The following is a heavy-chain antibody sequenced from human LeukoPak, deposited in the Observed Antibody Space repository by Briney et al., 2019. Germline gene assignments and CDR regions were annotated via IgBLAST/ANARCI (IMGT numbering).Heavy chain of an antibody. CDR2: ISSTSSAI. CDR1: GFKFSSFS. Sequence: GGSLRLSCTASGFKFSSFSMNWARQAPGKGLEWLSYISSTSSAIYYADSVKGRFTISRDNAKNSLYLQMNSLRAEDTAVYYCARDQAYYYYGMDVWGQGTTVTVSS. CDR3: ARDQAYYYYGMDV. J-gene: IGHJ6*02. V-gene: IGHV3-48*04.